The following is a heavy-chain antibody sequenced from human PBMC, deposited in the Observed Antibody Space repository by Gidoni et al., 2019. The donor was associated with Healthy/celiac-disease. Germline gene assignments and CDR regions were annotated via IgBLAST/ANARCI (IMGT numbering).Heavy chain of an antibody. CDR1: GRSISSSSYY. D-gene: IGHD2-2*01. V-gene: IGHV4-39*01. CDR2: IYYSGST. Sequence: QLQLPESGPGLVKPSETLSLTCTVSGRSISSSSYYWGWIRQPPGKGLEWIGSIYYSGSTYYNPSLKSRVTISVDTSKNQFSLKLSSVTAADTAVYYCARRRGVVPAAMSFDYWGQGTLVTVSS. CDR3: ARRRGVVPAAMSFDY. J-gene: IGHJ4*02.